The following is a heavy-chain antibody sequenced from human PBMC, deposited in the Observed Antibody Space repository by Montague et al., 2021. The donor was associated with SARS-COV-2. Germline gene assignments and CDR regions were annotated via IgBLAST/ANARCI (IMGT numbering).Heavy chain of an antibody. CDR2: IDYSGXX. CDR1: GGSVSSGTYY. CDR3: ARARITMIVVVNAFDI. D-gene: IGHD3-22*01. J-gene: IGHJ3*02. V-gene: IGHV4-39*07. Sequence: SETLSLTCTVSGGSVSSGTYYWGWIRQPPGKGLEWIGSIDYSGXXXYXXXXKXRATIFVDTSKNQFSLKLSSVTAADTAVYYCARARITMIVVVNAFDIWGQGTMVTVSS.